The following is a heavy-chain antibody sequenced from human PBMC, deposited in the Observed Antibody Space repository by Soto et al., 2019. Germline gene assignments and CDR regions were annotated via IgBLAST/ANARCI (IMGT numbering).Heavy chain of an antibody. CDR2: ISYDGSNK. V-gene: IGHV3-30-3*01. J-gene: IGHJ4*02. D-gene: IGHD1-26*01. CDR3: ARSLIVGATPFDY. CDR1: GFTFSSYA. Sequence: QVQLVESGGGVVQPGRSLRLSCAASGFTFSSYAMHWVRQAPGKGLEWVAVISYDGSNKYYADSVKGRFTISRDNSQNTLYLQMNSLRAQDTAAYYCARSLIVGATPFDYWGQGTLVTVSS.